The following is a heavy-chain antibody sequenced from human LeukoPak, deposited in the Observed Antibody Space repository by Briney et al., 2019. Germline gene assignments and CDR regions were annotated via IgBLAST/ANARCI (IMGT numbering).Heavy chain of an antibody. CDR1: GFTFSSHW. CDR2: IDSDGSNT. Sequence: GGSLRLSCAASGFTFSSHWMHWVRQAQGKGLVWVSRIDSDGSNTGYADSVKGRFTISRDNMKNTLYLQMNTLRAEDTDVYYCARNNWGIDYWGQGTLVTVSS. J-gene: IGHJ4*02. CDR3: ARNNWGIDY. D-gene: IGHD7-27*01. V-gene: IGHV3-74*01.